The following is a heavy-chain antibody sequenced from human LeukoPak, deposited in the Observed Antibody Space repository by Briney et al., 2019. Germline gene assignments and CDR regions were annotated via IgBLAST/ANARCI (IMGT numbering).Heavy chain of an antibody. D-gene: IGHD1-26*01. CDR3: AGGGTVPPIDY. J-gene: IGHJ4*02. V-gene: IGHV4-59*01. Sequence: SETLSLTCTVSGGSIGSYYWSWIRQPPGKGLEWIGYIYYSGSTNYNPSLKSRVTISVDTSKNQFSLKLSSVTAADTAVYYCAGGGTVPPIDYWGQGTLVTVSS. CDR2: IYYSGST. CDR1: GGSIGSYY.